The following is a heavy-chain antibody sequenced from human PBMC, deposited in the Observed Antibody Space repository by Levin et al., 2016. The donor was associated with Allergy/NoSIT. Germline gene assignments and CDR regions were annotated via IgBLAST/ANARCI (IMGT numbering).Heavy chain of an antibody. Sequence: ASVKVSCKASGYTFTNFDIAWVRQATGQGLEWMGWMNPNRGNTAYAQKFQGRVTMTRDTSISTAYMELSSLISEDTAVYYCARRTGFAFDIWGQGTMVTVSS. CDR3: ARRTGFAFDI. J-gene: IGHJ3*02. CDR1: GYTFTNFD. V-gene: IGHV1-8*01. CDR2: MNPNRGNT. D-gene: IGHD1-1*01.